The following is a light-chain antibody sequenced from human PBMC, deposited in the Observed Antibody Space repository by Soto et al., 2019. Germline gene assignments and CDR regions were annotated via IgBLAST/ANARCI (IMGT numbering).Light chain of an antibody. CDR1: QSVSSN. CDR3: QQYKNWPT. CDR2: GAS. J-gene: IGKJ1*01. V-gene: IGKV3-15*01. Sequence: EIVMTQSPATLSVSPGETATLSCRASQSVSSNLAWYQQKPGQAPRLLIYGASTRATGIPGRFSGSGSGTEFTLTISSLQSEDFAVYYCQQYKNWPTFGQGTKVEIK.